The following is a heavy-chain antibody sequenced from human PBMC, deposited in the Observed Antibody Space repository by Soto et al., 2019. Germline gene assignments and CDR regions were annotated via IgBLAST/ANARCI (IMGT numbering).Heavy chain of an antibody. Sequence: GGSLRLSCAASGFTSNHYAMSWVRQAPGKGLEWVSIIIANGGTFYADSVKGRFTISRDNSKNTVYLQMSSLRVEDTAIYYCAKDYTVAADPSSVILFDYWGQGALVTVSS. D-gene: IGHD2-15*01. J-gene: IGHJ4*02. V-gene: IGHV3-23*01. CDR2: IIANGGT. CDR1: GFTSNHYA. CDR3: AKDYTVAADPSSVILFDY.